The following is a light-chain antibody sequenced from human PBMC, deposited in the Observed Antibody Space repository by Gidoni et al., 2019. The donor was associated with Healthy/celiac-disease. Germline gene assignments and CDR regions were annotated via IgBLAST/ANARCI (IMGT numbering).Light chain of an antibody. CDR2: QDS. Sequence: SYDLPPPPSLSVSPGQTASITCSGDKLGDKYACWYQQKPGQSPVLVIYQDSKRPSGTPERFSGSNSGNTATLTISGTQAMDEADYYCQAWDSSTVVFGGGTKLTVL. V-gene: IGLV3-1*01. J-gene: IGLJ2*01. CDR1: KLGDKY. CDR3: QAWDSSTVV.